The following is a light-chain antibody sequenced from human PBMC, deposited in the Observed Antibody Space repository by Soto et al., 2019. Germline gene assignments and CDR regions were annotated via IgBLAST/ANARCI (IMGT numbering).Light chain of an antibody. CDR3: QKFSAGPA. J-gene: IGKJ4*02. Sequence: DIQMTQSPSSLSASVGDRVTITCRASQAIYNYLAWYQQKPGKVPTLLISAASTLQSGVPSRFSGSGSGTDFTLTISSLQPEDVATDYCQKFSAGPAFGGGTKVEI. V-gene: IGKV1-27*01. CDR2: AAS. CDR1: QAIYNY.